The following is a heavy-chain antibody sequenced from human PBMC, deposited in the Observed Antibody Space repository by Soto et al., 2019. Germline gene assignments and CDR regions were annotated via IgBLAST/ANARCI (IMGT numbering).Heavy chain of an antibody. V-gene: IGHV3-23*01. CDR3: AKDYEVVVAAIPSSPFDY. D-gene: IGHD2-15*01. J-gene: IGHJ4*02. Sequence: ESGGGLVQPGGSLRLSCAASGFTFSSYAMSWVRQAPGKGLEWVSAISGSGGSTYYADSVKGRFTISRDNSKNTLYLQMNSLRAEDTAVYYCAKDYEVVVAAIPSSPFDYWGQGTLVTVSS. CDR1: GFTFSSYA. CDR2: ISGSGGST.